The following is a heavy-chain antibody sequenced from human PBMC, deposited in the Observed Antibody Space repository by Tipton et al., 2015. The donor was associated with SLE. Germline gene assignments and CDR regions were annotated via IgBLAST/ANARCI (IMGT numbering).Heavy chain of an antibody. CDR1: GYRFTSHW. J-gene: IGHJ4*02. V-gene: IGHV5-51*03. D-gene: IGHD3/OR15-3a*01. CDR2: IYPGDSDT. CDR3: AGVPGDSLNFDY. Sequence: QLVQSGAEVKKPGESLKISCKGFGYRFTSHWIGWVRQMPGKGLEWMGIIYPGDSDTRYSPSFEGHVIISADKSINTAYLQWSSLKASDTAMYYCAGVPGDSLNFDYWGQGTLVTVSS.